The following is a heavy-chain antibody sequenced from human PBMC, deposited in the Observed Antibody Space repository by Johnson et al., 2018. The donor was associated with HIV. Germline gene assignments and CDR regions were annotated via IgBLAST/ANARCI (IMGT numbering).Heavy chain of an antibody. CDR2: ITWNGGST. CDR1: GFTFSSYG. CDR3: AKLPGSGYYLDAFDI. J-gene: IGHJ3*02. Sequence: QMQLVESGGGVVQPGRSLRLSCAASGFTFSSYGMHWVRQAPGKGLEWVSGITWNGGSTGYADSVKGRFTISRDNAKNTLYLQMNSLRAEDPAVSYCAKLPGSGYYLDAFDIWGQGTMVTVSS. D-gene: IGHD3-22*01. V-gene: IGHV3-NL1*01.